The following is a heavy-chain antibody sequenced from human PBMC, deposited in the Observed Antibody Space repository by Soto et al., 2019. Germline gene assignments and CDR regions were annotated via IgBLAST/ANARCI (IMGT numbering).Heavy chain of an antibody. Sequence: GESLKISCKGSGYSFTSYWISWVRQMPGKGLEWMGRIDPSDSYTNYSPPFQGHVTISADKSLSTAYLQWSSLKASDTAMYYCARPRGSPYDSSGYYSNHDAFDIWGQGTMVTVSS. D-gene: IGHD3-22*01. V-gene: IGHV5-10-1*01. CDR3: ARPRGSPYDSSGYYSNHDAFDI. CDR2: IDPSDSYT. J-gene: IGHJ3*02. CDR1: GYSFTSYW.